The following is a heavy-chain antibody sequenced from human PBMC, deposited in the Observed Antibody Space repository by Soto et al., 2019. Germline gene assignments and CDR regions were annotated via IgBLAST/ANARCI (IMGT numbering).Heavy chain of an antibody. J-gene: IGHJ3*02. CDR1: GFTFSIYA. CDR3: AKSSITTTAHYDYIWGSYPGPFDI. Sequence: GGSLGLSCAASGFTFSIYAMSWFRQAPGKGLEWVSAISGSGGSTYYADSVKGRFTISRDNSKNTLYLQMNSLRAEDTAVYYCAKSSITTTAHYDYIWGSYPGPFDIWGQGTMVTVSS. V-gene: IGHV3-23*01. D-gene: IGHD3-16*01. CDR2: ISGSGGST.